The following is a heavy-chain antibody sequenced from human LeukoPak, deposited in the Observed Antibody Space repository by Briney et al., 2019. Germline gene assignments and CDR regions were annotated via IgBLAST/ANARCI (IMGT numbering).Heavy chain of an antibody. V-gene: IGHV1-8*03. J-gene: IGHJ4*02. CDR1: GYTFTSYY. D-gene: IGHD3-22*01. CDR2: MNPNSGNT. CDR3: AGAQVGSSGYYLDY. Sequence: PKASVKVSCKASGYTFTSYYSNWVRQATGQGLEWMGWMNPNSGNTGYAQQFQGGVTITRKTSIRTAYMELSSLRSGDTAVYYCAGAQVGSSGYYLDYWGQGTLVTVS.